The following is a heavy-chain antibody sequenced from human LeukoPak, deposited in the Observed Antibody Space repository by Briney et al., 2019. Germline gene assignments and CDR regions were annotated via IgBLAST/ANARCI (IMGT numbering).Heavy chain of an antibody. J-gene: IGHJ4*02. V-gene: IGHV3-21*01. CDR3: ARGNFYSGSGSSPLDY. D-gene: IGHD3-10*01. CDR2: ISSGSSFM. CDR1: GFTFSRYS. Sequence: GGSLRLSCAASGFTFSRYSMNWVRQAPGKGLEWVSSISSGSSFMYYADSVKGRFTISRDNSKNTLYLQMNSLRAEDTAVYYCARGNFYSGSGSSPLDYWGQGTLVTVSS.